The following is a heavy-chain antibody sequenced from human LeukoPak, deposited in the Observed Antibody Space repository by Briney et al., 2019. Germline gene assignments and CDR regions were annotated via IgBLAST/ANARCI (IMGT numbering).Heavy chain of an antibody. CDR1: GFTFSTYR. CDR3: ARGTHASDM. CDR2: SKSDGSST. Sequence: GGSLRLSCAASGFTFSTYRMNWVRQAPGKGLGWVSRSKSDGSSTTYADSVKGRFTISRDNAKNTLYLQMNSLLAEHTAVYYCARGTHASDMWGQGTMVTVSS. J-gene: IGHJ3*02. D-gene: IGHD1-1*01. V-gene: IGHV3-74*01.